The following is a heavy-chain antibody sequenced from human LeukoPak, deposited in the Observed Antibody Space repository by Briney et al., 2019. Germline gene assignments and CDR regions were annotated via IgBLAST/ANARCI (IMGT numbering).Heavy chain of an antibody. J-gene: IGHJ5*02. V-gene: IGHV4-39*07. D-gene: IGHD6-19*01. CDR3: VRDPKSAVAADWFDP. Sequence: SETLSLTCTVSGDSISSSTYYWGWIRQPPGKGLEWMGSIYYNGRTYYSPSLKSRVTISIDTSNQFSLRLDSMTAADTAVYYCVRDPKSAVAADWFDPWGQGTLVTVSS. CDR1: GDSISSSTYY. CDR2: IYYNGRT.